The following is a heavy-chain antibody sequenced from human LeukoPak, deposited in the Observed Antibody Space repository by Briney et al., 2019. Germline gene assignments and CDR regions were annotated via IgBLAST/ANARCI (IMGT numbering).Heavy chain of an antibody. D-gene: IGHD6-13*01. CDR1: GYTFTGYY. CDR2: INPNSGGT. J-gene: IGHJ5*02. Sequence: ASVKVSFKASGYTFTGYYMHWVRQAPGQGLEWMGWINPNSGGTNYAQKFQGRVTMTRDTSISTAYMELSRLRSDDTAVYYCARETAGTVNWFDPWGQGTLVTVSS. CDR3: ARETAGTVNWFDP. V-gene: IGHV1-2*02.